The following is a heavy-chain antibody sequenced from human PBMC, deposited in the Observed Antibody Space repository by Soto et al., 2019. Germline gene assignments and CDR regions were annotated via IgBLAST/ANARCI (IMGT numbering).Heavy chain of an antibody. J-gene: IGHJ3*02. CDR3: ARAPSKNIVVVVAATAAFDI. V-gene: IGHV3-23*01. CDR2: ISGSGGST. Sequence: GGSLRLSCAASGFTFSSYAMSWVRQAPGKGLEWVSAISGSGGSTYYADSVKGRFTISRDNSKNTLYLQMNSLRAEDTAVYYCARAPSKNIVVVVAATAAFDIWGQGTMVTVSS. D-gene: IGHD2-15*01. CDR1: GFTFSSYA.